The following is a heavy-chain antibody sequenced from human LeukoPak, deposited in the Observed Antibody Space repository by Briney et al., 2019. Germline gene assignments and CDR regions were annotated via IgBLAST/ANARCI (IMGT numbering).Heavy chain of an antibody. CDR3: ARVLWFGDQPYYWGMDV. D-gene: IGHD3-10*01. CDR2: TYYRSKWYN. J-gene: IGHJ6*02. CDR1: GDSVSSNSAA. V-gene: IGHV6-1*01. Sequence: SQTLSLTCAISGDSVSSNSAAWNWIRQSPSRVLEWLGRTYYRSKWYNDYAVSVKSRITINPDTSKNQFSLQLNSATPEDTAVYYCARVLWFGDQPYYWGMDVWGQGTTVTVSS.